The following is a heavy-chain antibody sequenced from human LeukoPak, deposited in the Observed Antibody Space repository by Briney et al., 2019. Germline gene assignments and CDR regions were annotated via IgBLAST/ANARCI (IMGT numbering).Heavy chain of an antibody. CDR1: GFTFSNYG. D-gene: IGHD3-22*01. V-gene: IGHV3-30*18. J-gene: IGHJ3*02. CDR2: ISYDGSNK. CDR3: AKSQNYGRGYYDSSLDGGAFDI. Sequence: PGGSLRLSCATSGFTFSNYGVHWVRQAPGKGLEWVAFISYDGSNKYYADSVKGRFTISRDNSKNTLYLQMNSLRAEDTAVYYCAKSQNYGRGYYDSSLDGGAFDIWGQGTMVTVSS.